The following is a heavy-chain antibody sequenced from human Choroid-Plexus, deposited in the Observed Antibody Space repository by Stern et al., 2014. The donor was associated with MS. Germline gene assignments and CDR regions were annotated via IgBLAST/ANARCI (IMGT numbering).Heavy chain of an antibody. Sequence: EVQLVESGGGLVQPGGSLTISCTAAGFTFGNYWMTWVRQAPGKGLEWVANIKEDGTEKNYVDSVKGRFTISRSNGRNLLLLQKNRLRVEDTALYYCSRVYNTIYGIVTQRGSGMDVWGQGTTVIVSS. CDR2: IKEDGTEK. CDR3: SRVYNTIYGIVTQRGSGMDV. D-gene: IGHD3-3*01. CDR1: GFTFGNYW. J-gene: IGHJ6*02. V-gene: IGHV3-7*01.